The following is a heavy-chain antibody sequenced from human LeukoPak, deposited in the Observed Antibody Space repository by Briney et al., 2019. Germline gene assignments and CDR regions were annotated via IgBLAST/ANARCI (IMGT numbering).Heavy chain of an antibody. V-gene: IGHV3-15*01. Sequence: GGSLRLSCAASGFTFSNAWMSWVRQAPGKGLEWVGRIKSKTDGGTTDYAAPVKGRFTISRDDSKNTLYLQMNSLRAEDTAVYYCAKVASYYGSGITDYWGQGTLVTVSS. CDR1: GFTFSNAW. CDR3: AKVASYYGSGITDY. D-gene: IGHD3-10*01. CDR2: IKSKTDGGTT. J-gene: IGHJ4*02.